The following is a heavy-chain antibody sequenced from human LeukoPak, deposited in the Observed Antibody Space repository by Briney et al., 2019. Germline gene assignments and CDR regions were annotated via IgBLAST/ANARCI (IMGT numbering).Heavy chain of an antibody. CDR1: GGSIRSDNYY. CDR2: IYYSGST. D-gene: IGHD3-10*01. J-gene: IGHJ4*02. Sequence: SETLSLTCTVSGGSIRSDNYYWNWIRQHPGKGLEWIGNIYYSGSTYYNPSRKSRVTLVVDTSKNQFSLQLTSVSTADTAVYYCARLYGSGKNYFDYWGQGTLVTVSS. V-gene: IGHV4-31*03. CDR3: ARLYGSGKNYFDY.